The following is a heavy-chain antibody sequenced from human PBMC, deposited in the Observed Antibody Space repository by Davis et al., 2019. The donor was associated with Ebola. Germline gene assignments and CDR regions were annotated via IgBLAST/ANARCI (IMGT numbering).Heavy chain of an antibody. CDR3: SRRSGARDLNFDY. CDR2: IATSAT. CDR1: GFDFSYHR. J-gene: IGHJ4*02. Sequence: PGGSLRLSCAASGFDFSYHRMNWVRQVPGKGLEWLSYIATSATDYADSVRGRFTISRDNAKNSLYLQMNSLRAEDTAFYYCSRRSGARDLNFDYWGPGTLVTVSS. D-gene: IGHD1-26*01. V-gene: IGHV3-48*04.